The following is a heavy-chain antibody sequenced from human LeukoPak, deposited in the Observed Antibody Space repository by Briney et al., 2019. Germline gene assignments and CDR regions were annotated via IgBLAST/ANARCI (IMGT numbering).Heavy chain of an antibody. CDR2: ISAYNGNT. CDR1: GYTFTSYG. J-gene: IGHJ6*03. Sequence: GASVKVSCKASGYTFTSYGISWVRQAPGQGLEWMGWISAYNGNTNYAQKLQGRVTMTTDTSTSTAYMELRSLRSDDTAVYYCASTSRATYYYYYMDVWGKGTTVTVSS. V-gene: IGHV1-18*01. D-gene: IGHD2-2*01. CDR3: ASTSRATYYYYYMDV.